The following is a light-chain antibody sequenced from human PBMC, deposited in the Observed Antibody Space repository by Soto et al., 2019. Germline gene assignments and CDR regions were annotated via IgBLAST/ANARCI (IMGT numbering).Light chain of an antibody. CDR1: RGISNY. CDR2: AAS. CDR3: QHYNSYPWT. Sequence: AIRMTQSPSSFSASTGDRVTISCRASRGISNYLAWYQQKPGKAPKLLIYAASTLQSGVPSRFSGSGSGTEFTLTISCLQSEDFATYYCQHYNSYPWTFGQGTKVEIK. V-gene: IGKV1-8*01. J-gene: IGKJ1*01.